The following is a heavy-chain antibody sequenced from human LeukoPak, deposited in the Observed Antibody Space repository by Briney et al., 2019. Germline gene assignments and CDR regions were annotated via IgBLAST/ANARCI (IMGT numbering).Heavy chain of an antibody. J-gene: IGHJ4*02. Sequence: GASVKVSCKASGYTFTGYYMHWVRQAPGQGLEWMGWINPNSGGTNYAQKFQGWVTMTRDTSINTAYLDLSALKSDDTAVYYCASRAASVTLGYWGQGTLVTVSS. CDR3: ASRAASVTLGY. CDR1: GYTFTGYY. V-gene: IGHV1-2*04. CDR2: INPNSGGT. D-gene: IGHD2-15*01.